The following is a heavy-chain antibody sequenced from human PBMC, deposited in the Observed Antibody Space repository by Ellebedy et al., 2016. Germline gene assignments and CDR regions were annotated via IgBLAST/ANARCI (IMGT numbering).Heavy chain of an antibody. CDR2: IKQDGSEK. CDR1: GFTFSSYW. Sequence: GGSLRLSXAASGFTFSSYWMSWVRQAPGKGLEWVANIKQDGSEKKYVDSVKGRFTISRDNAKNSLNLQMNSLRAEDTAVYYCARDCSSGGSCFFDYWGQGTLVTVSS. CDR3: ARDCSSGGSCFFDY. J-gene: IGHJ4*02. V-gene: IGHV3-7*01. D-gene: IGHD2-15*01.